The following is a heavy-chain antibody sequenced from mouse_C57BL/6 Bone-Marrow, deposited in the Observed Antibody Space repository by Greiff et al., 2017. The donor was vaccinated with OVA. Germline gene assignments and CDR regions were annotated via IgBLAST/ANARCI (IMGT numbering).Heavy chain of an antibody. CDR1: GYTFTSYW. CDR2: IDPSDSYT. V-gene: IGHV1-69*01. D-gene: IGHD2-5*01. CDR3: ARPYYSNYVWFAY. Sequence: QVHVKQPGAELVMPGASVKLSCKASGYTFTSYWMHWVKQRPGQGLEWIGEIDPSDSYTNYNQKFKGKSTLTVDKSSSTAYMQLSSLTSEDSAVYYCARPYYSNYVWFAYWGQGTLVTVSA. J-gene: IGHJ3*01.